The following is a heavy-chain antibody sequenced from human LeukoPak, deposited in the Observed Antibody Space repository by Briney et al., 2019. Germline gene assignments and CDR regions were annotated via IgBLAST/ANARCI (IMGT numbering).Heavy chain of an antibody. Sequence: GSLRLSCAASGFTVSSNYMSWVRQAPGKGLEWVSVIYSGGSTYYADSVKGRFTISRDNSKNTLYLQMNSLRAEDTAVYYCARAKRYYYYGMDVWGQGTTVTVSS. CDR1: GFTVSSNY. CDR3: ARAKRYYYYGMDV. CDR2: IYSGGST. V-gene: IGHV3-66*01. J-gene: IGHJ6*02.